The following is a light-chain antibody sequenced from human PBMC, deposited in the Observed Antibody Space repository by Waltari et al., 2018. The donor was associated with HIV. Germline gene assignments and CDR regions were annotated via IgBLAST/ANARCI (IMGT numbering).Light chain of an antibody. V-gene: IGKV3-20*01. CDR3: QQYGSSPIT. Sequence: EIVLTQSPGTLSLSPGERATLSCRASQSVSNNYLTWYQQRPGQAPRLLIYAASSRATGIPDRFRGSGSGTDFTLTINKVEPEDFAVYYCQQYGSSPITFGQGTRLDIK. CDR2: AAS. J-gene: IGKJ5*01. CDR1: QSVSNNY.